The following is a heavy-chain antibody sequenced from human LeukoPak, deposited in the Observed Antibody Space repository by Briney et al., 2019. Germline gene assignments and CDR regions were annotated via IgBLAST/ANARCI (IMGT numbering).Heavy chain of an antibody. CDR3: AKAPGYCSSTNPCYYYYGMDV. CDR2: ISYDGSNK. D-gene: IGHD2-2*01. J-gene: IGHJ6*02. V-gene: IGHV3-30*18. Sequence: GWSLRLSCAASGFTFSSYGMHWVRQAPGKGLGWVALISYDGSNKYYADSVKGRFTISRDNSKNTLYLQMNSLRAEDTAVYYCAKAPGYCSSTNPCYYYYGMDVWGQGTTVTVSS. CDR1: GFTFSSYG.